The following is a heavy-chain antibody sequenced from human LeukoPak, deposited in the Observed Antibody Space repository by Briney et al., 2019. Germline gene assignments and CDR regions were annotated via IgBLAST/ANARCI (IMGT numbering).Heavy chain of an antibody. CDR3: ARDKGLGPSSYWYFDL. V-gene: IGHV4-4*07. J-gene: IGHJ2*01. D-gene: IGHD6-6*01. CDR1: GGSINNFY. CDR2: IYTSGST. Sequence: SETLSLTCTVSGGSINNFYWSWIRQPAGKGMEWVGRIYTSGSTNYNPSLKSRVTMSVDMSKNQLSLNLTSVTAADTAVYYCARDKGLGPSSYWYFDLWGRGTLVTVSS.